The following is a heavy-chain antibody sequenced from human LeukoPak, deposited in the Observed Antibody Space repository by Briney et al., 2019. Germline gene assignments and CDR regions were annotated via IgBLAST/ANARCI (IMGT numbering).Heavy chain of an antibody. CDR1: GFTFDDYG. J-gene: IGHJ4*02. Sequence: GGSLRLSCEASGFTFDDYGMSWVRQPPGKGLEWVSGINRNGGSTDYGDSVKGRFTISRDNAKSSHFLQMNSLRVEDTALYYCARGFRNGPFDCWGQGTLVTVSS. D-gene: IGHD2-8*01. CDR2: INRNGGST. V-gene: IGHV3-20*04. CDR3: ARGFRNGPFDC.